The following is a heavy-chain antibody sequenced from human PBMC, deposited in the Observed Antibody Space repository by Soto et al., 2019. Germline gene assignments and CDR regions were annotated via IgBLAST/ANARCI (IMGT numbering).Heavy chain of an antibody. D-gene: IGHD4-4*01. V-gene: IGHV1-2*02. CDR2: INPNSGGT. CDR1: GYTFTGYY. J-gene: IGHJ5*02. Sequence: ASVKVSCKASGYTFTGYYMHWVRQAPGQGLEWVGWINPNSGGTNYAQKFQGRVTMTRDTSISTAYMELSRLRSDDTAVYYCARGTVTTFGSARSDPWGQGTLVTVSS. CDR3: ARGTVTTFGSARSDP.